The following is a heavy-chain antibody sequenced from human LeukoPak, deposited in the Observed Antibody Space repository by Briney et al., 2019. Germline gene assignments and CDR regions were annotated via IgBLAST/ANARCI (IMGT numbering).Heavy chain of an antibody. CDR1: GGSISSGDYY. Sequence: PSETLSLTCTVSGGSISSGDYYWSWIRQPPGKGLEWIGYIYYSGSTYYNPSLKSRVTISVDTSKNQFSLKPSSVTAADTAVYYCASRDTTSYWYFDLWGRGTLVTVSS. CDR2: IYYSGST. J-gene: IGHJ2*01. D-gene: IGHD4-17*01. V-gene: IGHV4-30-4*01. CDR3: ASRDTTSYWYFDL.